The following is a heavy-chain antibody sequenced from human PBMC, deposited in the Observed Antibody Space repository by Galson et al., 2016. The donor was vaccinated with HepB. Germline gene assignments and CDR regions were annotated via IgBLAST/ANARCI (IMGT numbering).Heavy chain of an antibody. V-gene: IGHV3-23*01. CDR3: ARHPDYYDKSGYLDY. Sequence: SLRLSCAASTFTFSSFAMSWVRQAPGKGLEWVSSIGHSGGYIYYADSVKGRFTISRDNSNNTLYLQMNSLRAEDTAVYYCARHPDYYDKSGYLDYWGQGTLVTVSS. J-gene: IGHJ4*02. CDR1: TFTFSSFA. CDR2: IGHSGGYI. D-gene: IGHD3-22*01.